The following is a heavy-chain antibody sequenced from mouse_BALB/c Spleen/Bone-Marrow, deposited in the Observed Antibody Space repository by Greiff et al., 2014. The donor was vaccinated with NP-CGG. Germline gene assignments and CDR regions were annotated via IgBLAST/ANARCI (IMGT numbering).Heavy chain of an antibody. Sequence: DVHLVESGGGLVRPGGSLKLSCAASGFAFSSYDMSWVRQTPEKRLEWVAYISSGGGSTYYPDTVKGRFTISRDNAKNTLYLQMSSLKSEDTAMYYCARDDYDYFDYWGQGTTLTVSS. J-gene: IGHJ2*01. CDR3: ARDDYDYFDY. CDR1: GFAFSSYD. D-gene: IGHD2-4*01. CDR2: ISSGGGST. V-gene: IGHV5-12-1*01.